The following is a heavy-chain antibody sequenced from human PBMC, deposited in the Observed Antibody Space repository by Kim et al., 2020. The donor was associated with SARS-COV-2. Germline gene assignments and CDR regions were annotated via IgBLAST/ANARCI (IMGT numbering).Heavy chain of an antibody. CDR2: ITGSGGTT. CDR1: GFTFSSYA. CDR3: AKTASDWHLDY. J-gene: IGHJ4*02. D-gene: IGHD6-19*01. Sequence: GGSLRLSCAASGFTFSSYAMTWVRQAPGKGLEWVSVITGSGGTTYYADSVQGRFAISRDNSKNTLSLQMRSLRVEDTAVYYCAKTASDWHLDYWGQGTLVTVSS. V-gene: IGHV3-23*01.